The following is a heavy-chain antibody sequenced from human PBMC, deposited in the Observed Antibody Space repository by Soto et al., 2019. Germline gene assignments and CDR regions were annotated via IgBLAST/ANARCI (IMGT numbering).Heavy chain of an antibody. CDR1: RFRFADFT. V-gene: IGHV3-49*04. J-gene: IGHJ5*02. D-gene: IGHD2-8*01. Sequence: GGSLRHHRTSSRFRFADFTINWVRQAPGKGLEWVGLVRNETYQETPEYAAAVKGRFTISRDTSNGIAYLQMSRLKIEDSAVYYSTGARCPYTAYFSFPWGKGT. CDR2: VRNETYQETP. CDR3: TGARCPYTAYFSFP.